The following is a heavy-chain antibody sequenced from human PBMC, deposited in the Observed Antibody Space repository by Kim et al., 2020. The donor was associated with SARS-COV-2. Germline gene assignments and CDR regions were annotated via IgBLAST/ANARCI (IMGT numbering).Heavy chain of an antibody. CDR1: GGSISSYY. J-gene: IGHJ4*02. Sequence: SETLSLTCTVSGGSISSYYWSWIRQPPGKGLEWIGYIYYSGSTNYNPSLKSRVTISVDTSKNQFSLKLSSVTAADTAVYYCARHNRRGPPTYFDRWGQGTLVTVSS. V-gene: IGHV4-59*08. CDR2: IYYSGST. CDR3: ARHNRRGPPTYFDR. D-gene: IGHD3-9*01.